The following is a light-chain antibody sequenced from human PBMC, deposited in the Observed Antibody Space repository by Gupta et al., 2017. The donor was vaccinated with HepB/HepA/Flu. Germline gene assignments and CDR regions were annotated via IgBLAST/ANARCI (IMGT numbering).Light chain of an antibody. J-gene: IGLJ2*01. V-gene: IGLV2-14*03. CDR1: GSDIGAYDF. Sequence: QSVLTQPASVSGSPGQSITISCTGTGSDIGAYDFVSWYQQHPVNAPKLLIYDVNNRPSGVSDRFSGSKSGNTASLTISGLQADDETDYYCSSHTTSHTLVVGGGTKLTVL. CDR3: SSHTTSHTLV. CDR2: DVN.